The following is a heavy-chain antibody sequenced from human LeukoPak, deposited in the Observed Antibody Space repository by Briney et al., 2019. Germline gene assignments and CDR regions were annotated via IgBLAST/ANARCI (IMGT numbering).Heavy chain of an antibody. CDR1: GFTFNGYW. CDR3: AALVAPY. V-gene: IGHV3-7*05. Sequence: GGSLRLPCTTSGFTFNGYWMNWVRQAPGKGLEWVASIKEDGSEKNYVDSVKGRFTISRDNAQKSLYLQMNSLRADDTAVYYCAALVAPYWGQGTLVTVSS. D-gene: IGHD2-15*01. J-gene: IGHJ4*02. CDR2: IKEDGSEK.